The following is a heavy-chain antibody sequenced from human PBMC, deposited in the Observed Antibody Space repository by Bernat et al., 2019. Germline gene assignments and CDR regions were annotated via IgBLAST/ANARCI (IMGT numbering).Heavy chain of an antibody. CDR2: ISYDGSNK. V-gene: IGHV3-30*09. J-gene: IGHJ4*02. Sequence: QVQLVESGGGVVQPGRSLRLSCAASGFTFSSYAMHWVRQAPGKGLEWVAVISYDGSNKYYADSVKGRFAISRDNSKNTLYLQMNSLRAEDTAVYYCARDLSHGCGGYDCWERRVYWGQGTLVTVSS. CDR1: GFTFSSYA. D-gene: IGHD5-12*01. CDR3: ARDLSHGCGGYDCWERRVY.